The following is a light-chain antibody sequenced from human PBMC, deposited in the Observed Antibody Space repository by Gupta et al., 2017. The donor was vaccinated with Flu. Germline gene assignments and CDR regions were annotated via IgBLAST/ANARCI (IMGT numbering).Light chain of an antibody. CDR2: KAS. V-gene: IGKV1-5*03. Sequence: DIQMTQSPSTLSASVGDRVTITCRASQSISSWLAWYQQKPGKAPKLLIYKASSLESGVPSRVSGSGCGTEFTLSIRRLQPDDFATYYCQHNIRTSWIFGQGTKVEIK. J-gene: IGKJ1*01. CDR3: QHNIRTSWI. CDR1: QSISSW.